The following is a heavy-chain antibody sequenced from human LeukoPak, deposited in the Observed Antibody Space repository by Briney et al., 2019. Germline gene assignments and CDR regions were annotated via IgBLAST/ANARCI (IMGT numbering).Heavy chain of an antibody. Sequence: KSGGSLRLSCTASGFSFKNTWMSWVRQAPGKGLEWVGRLKSRKDGGTTDYAALVKGRFIISRDDSINTLYLQMNGLKTEDTAVYYCTTDKQMSPDYWGQGTLVTVSS. V-gene: IGHV3-15*01. CDR2: LKSRKDGGTT. J-gene: IGHJ4*02. D-gene: IGHD5-24*01. CDR1: GFSFKNTW. CDR3: TTDKQMSPDY.